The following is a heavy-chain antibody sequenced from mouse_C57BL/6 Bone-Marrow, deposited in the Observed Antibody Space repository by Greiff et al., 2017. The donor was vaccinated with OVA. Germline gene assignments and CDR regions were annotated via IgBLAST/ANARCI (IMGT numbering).Heavy chain of an antibody. CDR2: IYPRSGNT. Sequence: QVQLQQSGAELARPGASVKLSCKASGYTFTSYGISWVKQRTGQGLEWIGEIYPRSGNTYYNEKFKGKATLTADKSSSTAYMELRSLTSEDSAVYFWARGAGESLDYWGQGTTLTVSS. CDR1: GYTFTSYG. J-gene: IGHJ2*01. D-gene: IGHD1-3*01. CDR3: ARGAGESLDY. V-gene: IGHV1-81*01.